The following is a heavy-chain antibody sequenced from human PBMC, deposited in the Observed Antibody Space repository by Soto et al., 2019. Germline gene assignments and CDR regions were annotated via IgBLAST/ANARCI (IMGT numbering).Heavy chain of an antibody. D-gene: IGHD4-17*01. CDR3: AKNWGRVTTSWHFDY. CDR2: IHGGGNSA. V-gene: IGHV3-23*01. Sequence: EVQLLESGGDLVQPGRSLRLSCAASGFTFSGYAMSWVRQAPGMGLEWVSVIHGGGNSAYYADSVKGRFTISRDNSKNTLYLQLSSLRGEDTAVYYCAKNWGRVTTSWHFDYWGQGTMVTVSS. CDR1: GFTFSGYA. J-gene: IGHJ4*02.